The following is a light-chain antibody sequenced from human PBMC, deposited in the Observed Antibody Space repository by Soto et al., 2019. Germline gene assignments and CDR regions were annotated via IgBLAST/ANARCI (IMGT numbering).Light chain of an antibody. CDR2: DVG. V-gene: IGLV2-14*03. CDR1: SSDVGSYNL. Sequence: QSVLTQPASVSGSPGQSIAISCTGTSSDVGSYNLVSWYQQHPGKAPKLMIYDVGNRPSGVSDRFSGSKSGNTASLTISGLQAEDEADYYCSSYTSSNTLYVFGNGTKVTVL. CDR3: SSYTSSNTLYV. J-gene: IGLJ1*01.